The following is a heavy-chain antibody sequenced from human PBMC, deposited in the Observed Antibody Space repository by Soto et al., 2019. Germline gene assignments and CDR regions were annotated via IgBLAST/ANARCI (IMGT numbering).Heavy chain of an antibody. Sequence: GGSLRLSCAASGFTLSRHTMNWVRQAPGKGLEWVSFIGSRTSDIYYADSVRGRFTISRDNAKNSLYLDLTRLRAEDTAVYFCVRDYYDTSGYPNTFDMWGQGTMVTVSS. V-gene: IGHV3-21*01. D-gene: IGHD3-22*01. J-gene: IGHJ3*02. CDR1: GFTLSRHT. CDR2: IGSRTSDI. CDR3: VRDYYDTSGYPNTFDM.